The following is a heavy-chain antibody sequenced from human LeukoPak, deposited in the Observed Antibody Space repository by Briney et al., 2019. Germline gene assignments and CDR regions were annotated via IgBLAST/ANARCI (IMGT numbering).Heavy chain of an antibody. J-gene: IGHJ3*02. CDR1: GGSISSGSYS. Sequence: SETLSLTCTVSGGSISSGSYSWGWIRQPPGKGLEWIGSIYYSGSTYYNPSLKSRLTISIDTSEKQFSLKLTSVTAADTAVYFCAKFYFDSSGYYDVFDIWGQGTMVTVSS. D-gene: IGHD3-22*01. V-gene: IGHV4-39*07. CDR3: AKFYFDSSGYYDVFDI. CDR2: IYYSGST.